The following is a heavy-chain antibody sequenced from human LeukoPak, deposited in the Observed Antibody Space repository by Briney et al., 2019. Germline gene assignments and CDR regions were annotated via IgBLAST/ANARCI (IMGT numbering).Heavy chain of an antibody. CDR2: ISGSGGST. J-gene: IGHJ6*02. CDR1: GFTLSNYA. V-gene: IGHV3-23*01. D-gene: IGHD6-13*01. CDR3: AKDTFPPKQLVLNGGMDV. Sequence: PGGSLRLPCAASGFTLSNYAMSWVRQAPGKGLEWVSAISGSGGSTYYADSVKGRFTISRDNAKNSLYLQMNSLRAEDTALYYCAKDTFPPKQLVLNGGMDVWGQGTTVTVSS.